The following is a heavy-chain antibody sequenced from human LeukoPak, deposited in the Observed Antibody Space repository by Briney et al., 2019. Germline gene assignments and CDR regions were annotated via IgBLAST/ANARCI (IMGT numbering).Heavy chain of an antibody. CDR1: GYTFTSYY. CDR3: ARSLSDDSSGYYVPFEY. CDR2: IKPNDGST. V-gene: IGHV1-46*01. Sequence: ASVKVSCKASGYTFTSYYMHWVRQAPGQGLEWMGIIKPNDGSTSYAQKFQGRVTMSRDTSTSTVYMELSSLRREDAAVYYCARSLSDDSSGYYVPFEYWGQGTLVTVSS. D-gene: IGHD3-22*01. J-gene: IGHJ4*02.